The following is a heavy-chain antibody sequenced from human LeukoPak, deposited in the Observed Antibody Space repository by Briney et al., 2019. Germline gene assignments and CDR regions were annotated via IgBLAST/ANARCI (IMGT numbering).Heavy chain of an antibody. J-gene: IGHJ4*02. CDR2: ISYDGLNK. CDR3: AKGVRSGYDRLDF. CDR1: GLTFSYYG. Sequence: GGSLRLSCAASGLTFSYYGIHWVRQAQGKGLEWVAVISYDGLNKNYADSVKGRFTISRDNSKNTLYLQMNSLRVEDTAVYYCAKGVRSGYDRLDFWGQGTLVTVSS. V-gene: IGHV3-30*18. D-gene: IGHD5-12*01.